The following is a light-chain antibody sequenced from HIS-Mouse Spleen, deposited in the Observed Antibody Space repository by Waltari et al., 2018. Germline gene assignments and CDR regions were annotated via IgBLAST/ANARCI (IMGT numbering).Light chain of an antibody. V-gene: IGKV3-20*01. CDR3: QQYGSSPRT. J-gene: IGKJ1*01. Sequence: EIVLTQSPGTLSLSPGERATLSCRASQRVSSSYLAWYQQKPGQAPRLLSYGASSRATGIPDRFSGSGSGTDFTLTISRLEPEDFAVYYCQQYGSSPRTFGQGTKVEIK. CDR2: GAS. CDR1: QRVSSSY.